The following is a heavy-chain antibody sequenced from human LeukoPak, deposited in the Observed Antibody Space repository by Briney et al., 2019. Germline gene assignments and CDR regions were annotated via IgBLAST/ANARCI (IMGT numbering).Heavy chain of an antibody. J-gene: IGHJ4*02. CDR3: AREHYYGSGSYYLPH. Sequence: PGGSLRLSCAASGFTFSSYAMSWVRQAPGKGLEWVSAITRSGGSTYYADSVKGRFTISRDNSRNTLYLQMNSLRAEDTAVYYCAREHYYGSGSYYLPHWGQGILVTVSS. V-gene: IGHV3-23*01. D-gene: IGHD3-10*01. CDR1: GFTFSSYA. CDR2: ITRSGGST.